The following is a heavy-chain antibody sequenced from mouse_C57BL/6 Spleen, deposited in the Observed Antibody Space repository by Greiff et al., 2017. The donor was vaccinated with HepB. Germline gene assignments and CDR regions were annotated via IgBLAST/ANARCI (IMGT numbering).Heavy chain of an antibody. CDR3: ARSLDYDVVYFDY. CDR1: GYTFTSYW. J-gene: IGHJ2*01. D-gene: IGHD2-4*01. CDR2: IYPGSGST. Sequence: QVQLKQPGAELVKPGASVKMSCKASGYTFTSYWITWVKQRPGQGLEWIGDIYPGSGSTNYNEKFKSKATLTVDTSSSTAYMQLSSLTSEDSAVYYCARSLDYDVVYFDYWGQGTTLTVSS. V-gene: IGHV1-55*01.